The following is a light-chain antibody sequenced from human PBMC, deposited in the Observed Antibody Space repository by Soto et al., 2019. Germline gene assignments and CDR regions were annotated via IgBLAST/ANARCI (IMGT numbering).Light chain of an antibody. Sequence: QSVLTQPPSASGTPGQRVTISCSGSSSNIGGNPVNWYQQLPGTAPKLLIYNNNQRPSGVPDRLSGSKSGTSASLAISGLRSEDEADYYCATRDNSLSRWVFGGGTKLTVL. CDR1: SSNIGGNP. CDR3: ATRDNSLSRWV. CDR2: NNN. V-gene: IGLV1-47*02. J-gene: IGLJ3*02.